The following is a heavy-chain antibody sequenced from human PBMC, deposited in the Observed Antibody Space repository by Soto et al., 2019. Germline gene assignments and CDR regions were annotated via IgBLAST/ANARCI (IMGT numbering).Heavy chain of an antibody. CDR2: TSGSGGGT. J-gene: IGHJ4*02. Sequence: GALRLSCAASGFTFSSYAMSWVRQAPGRGWGWVSGTSGSGGGTTTADSVKGRFTISRDSSKNTLYLQMNGLRAEDTAVYYCAKDYDFWSGYYPGRFFDHWGQGTLVTVSS. D-gene: IGHD3-3*01. CDR3: AKDYDFWSGYYPGRFFDH. V-gene: IGHV3-23*01. CDR1: GFTFSSYA.